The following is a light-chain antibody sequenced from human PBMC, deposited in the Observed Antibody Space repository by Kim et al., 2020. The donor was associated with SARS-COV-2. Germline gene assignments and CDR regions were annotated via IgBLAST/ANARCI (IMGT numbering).Light chain of an antibody. CDR1: QSISSY. J-gene: IGKJ3*01. CDR2: AAS. Sequence: DIQMTQSPSSLSASVGDRVTITCRGSQSISSYLNWYQQKPGKAPKLLIYAASSLQSGVPSRFSGSGSGTDFTLTISSLQPEDFATYYCQQSYSTLRTFGPGTKVDIK. V-gene: IGKV1-39*01. CDR3: QQSYSTLRT.